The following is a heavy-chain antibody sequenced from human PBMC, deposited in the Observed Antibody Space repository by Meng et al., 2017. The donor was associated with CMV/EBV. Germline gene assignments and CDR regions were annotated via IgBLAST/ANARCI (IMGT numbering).Heavy chain of an antibody. D-gene: IGHD1-26*01. CDR3: ARDLTLPQFFYGMDV. J-gene: IGHJ6*02. CDR1: GYTFTTYD. Sequence: ASVKVSCKASGYTFTTYDINWVRQATGQGLEWMGRMSPNSGNTAYAQKFQGRVTITRKTSISTAYMELSSLRSEDTAVYYCARDLTLPQFFYGMDVWGQGTTGTVSS. V-gene: IGHV1-8*03. CDR2: MSPNSGNT.